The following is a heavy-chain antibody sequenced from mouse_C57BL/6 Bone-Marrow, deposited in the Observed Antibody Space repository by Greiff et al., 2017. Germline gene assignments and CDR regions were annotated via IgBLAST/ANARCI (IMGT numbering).Heavy chain of an antibody. CDR3: AREDGSGSWFAY. Sequence: VKLQESGPGLVQPSPSLSITCTVSGFSLTSYGVHWVRQSPGKGLEWLGVIWSGGSTDYNAAFLSRLGISKDNSDSQVFFKMNSLQADDAAIYYCAREDGSGSWFAYWGQGTLVTVTA. CDR1: GFSLTSYG. D-gene: IGHD3-2*02. V-gene: IGHV2-2*01. CDR2: IWSGGST. J-gene: IGHJ3*01.